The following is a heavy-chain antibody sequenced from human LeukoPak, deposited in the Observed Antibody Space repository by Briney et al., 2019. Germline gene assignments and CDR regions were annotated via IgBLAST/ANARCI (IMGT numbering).Heavy chain of an antibody. D-gene: IGHD3-10*01. Sequence: PGGSLRLSCAASGFTFSSYAMSWVRQAPGKGLEWVSAISGSGGSTYYADSVKGRFTISRDNSKNTLYLQMNSLRAEDTAVYDCAKEGALWFGELLYPQSLDYWGQGTLVTVSS. CDR2: ISGSGGST. CDR3: AKEGALWFGELLYPQSLDY. CDR1: GFTFSSYA. J-gene: IGHJ4*02. V-gene: IGHV3-23*01.